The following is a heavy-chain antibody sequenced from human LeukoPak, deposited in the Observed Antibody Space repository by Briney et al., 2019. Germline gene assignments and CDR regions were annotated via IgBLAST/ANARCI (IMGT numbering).Heavy chain of an antibody. D-gene: IGHD3-22*01. CDR3: ARGRVPYDSSGYSFDY. J-gene: IGHJ4*02. Sequence: GESLKISCKGSGYSFTSSWIGWVRQMPGKGLEWTGIIYPGDSDTRYSPSFQGQVTISVDKSISTAYLQWSSLKASDTAMYYCARGRVPYDSSGYSFDYWGQGTLVTVSS. CDR1: GYSFTSSW. V-gene: IGHV5-51*01. CDR2: IYPGDSDT.